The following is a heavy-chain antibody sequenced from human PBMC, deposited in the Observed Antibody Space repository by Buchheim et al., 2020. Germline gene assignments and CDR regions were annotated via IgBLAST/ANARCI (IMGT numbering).Heavy chain of an antibody. J-gene: IGHJ4*02. Sequence: EVHLVESGGGLVQSGGSLRLSCAVSGLTFSTYWIHWVRQAPGKGLVWVSRIRGDGSEINYADSVKGRFTISRDSAKNTVYLQMNSPGVEDTAVYYCATLPFSDYAGHWGQGTL. D-gene: IGHD4-23*01. CDR2: IRGDGSEI. CDR1: GLTFSTYW. CDR3: ATLPFSDYAGH. V-gene: IGHV3-74*01.